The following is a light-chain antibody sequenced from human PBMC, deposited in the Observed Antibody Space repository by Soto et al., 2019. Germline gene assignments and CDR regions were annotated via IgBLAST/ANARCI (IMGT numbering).Light chain of an antibody. CDR3: QQIDSYPRT. Sequence: IQLTQSPSSLSASVGDRDTITCRAGQGISSSLAWYQQKPGKAPNLLISAASTFQTGVPSRFSGSGSGTDFALTISSLQPEDFATYYCQQIDSYPRTFGQGTKVEIK. V-gene: IGKV1-9*01. CDR2: AAS. J-gene: IGKJ1*01. CDR1: QGISSS.